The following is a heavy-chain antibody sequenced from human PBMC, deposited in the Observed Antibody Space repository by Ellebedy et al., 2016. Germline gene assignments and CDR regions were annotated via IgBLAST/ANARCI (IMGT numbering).Heavy chain of an antibody. CDR2: IWYDGSNK. V-gene: IGHV3-33*01. CDR1: GFTFSSYG. J-gene: IGHJ4*02. Sequence: GGSLRLXCSASGFTFSSYGMHWVRQAPGKGLEWVALIWYDGSNKYYSDSVRGRFTISRANSKNTLYLQMNSLRADDTAVYYCARDFLEYTSSLGYWCFDDWGQGTLVTVSS. CDR3: ARDFLEYTSSLGYWCFDD. D-gene: IGHD6-6*01.